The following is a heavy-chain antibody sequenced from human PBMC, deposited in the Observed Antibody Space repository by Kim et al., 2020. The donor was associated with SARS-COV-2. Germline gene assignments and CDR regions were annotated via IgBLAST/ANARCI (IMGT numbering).Heavy chain of an antibody. Sequence: SETLSLTCAVSGGSISSSNWWSWVRQPPGKGLEWIGEIYHSGSTNYNPSLKSRVTISVDKSKNQFSLKLSSVTAADTAVYYCARDPGTQWLVFNPRYYYYGMDVWGQGTTVTVSS. J-gene: IGHJ6*02. V-gene: IGHV4-4*02. CDR2: IYHSGST. CDR3: ARDPGTQWLVFNPRYYYYGMDV. D-gene: IGHD6-19*01. CDR1: GGSISSSNW.